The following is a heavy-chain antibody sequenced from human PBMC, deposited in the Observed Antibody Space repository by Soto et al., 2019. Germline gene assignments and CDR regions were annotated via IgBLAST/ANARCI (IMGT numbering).Heavy chain of an antibody. D-gene: IGHD6-6*01. Sequence: QVQLVQSGAEVKKPEASVKVSCKASGYTFTGYYMHWVRQAPGQGLEWMGWINPNSGGADYAQRFKGWVTMTRDTSITTAYMELSRLRSDDTAIYSCARGKRNPVGMALARPPYYFDYWGQGTLVTVSS. CDR3: ARGKRNPVGMALARPPYYFDY. CDR2: INPNSGGA. V-gene: IGHV1-2*04. CDR1: GYTFTGYY. J-gene: IGHJ4*02.